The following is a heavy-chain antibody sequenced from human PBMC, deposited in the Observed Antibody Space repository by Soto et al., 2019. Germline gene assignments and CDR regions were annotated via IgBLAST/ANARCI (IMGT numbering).Heavy chain of an antibody. Sequence: EVQLLESGGGLVQPGGSLRLSCAASGVTFSSYAMNWVRQTPGKGLEWVSIISGGGGSAYYADSVKGRFSISRDNSKNTLYLQMNSLRAEDMAVYYCAKVGSSWYSHFDYWGQGTLVTFSS. J-gene: IGHJ4*02. CDR1: GVTFSSYA. V-gene: IGHV3-23*01. CDR2: ISGGGGSA. D-gene: IGHD6-13*01. CDR3: AKVGSSWYSHFDY.